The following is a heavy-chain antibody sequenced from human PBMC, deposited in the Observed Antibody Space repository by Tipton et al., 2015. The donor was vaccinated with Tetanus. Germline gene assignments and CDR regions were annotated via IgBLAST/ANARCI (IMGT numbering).Heavy chain of an antibody. CDR2: LSGSSGST. Sequence: SLRLSCAASGFTFSPYAMSWVRQAPGKGLEWVSALSGSSGSTYYADSVKGRFTISRDNSKNTLYLQMNSLRAEDTAVYYCAKEYGSGWYVVNYWDQGTLVTVSS. J-gene: IGHJ4*02. V-gene: IGHV3-23*01. D-gene: IGHD6-19*01. CDR3: AKEYGSGWYVVNY. CDR1: GFTFSPYA.